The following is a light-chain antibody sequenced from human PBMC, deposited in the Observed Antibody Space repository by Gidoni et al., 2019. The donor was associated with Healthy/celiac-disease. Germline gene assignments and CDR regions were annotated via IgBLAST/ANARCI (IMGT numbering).Light chain of an antibody. CDR2: DAS. J-gene: IGKJ1*01. CDR1: QSISSW. CDR3: QQYHSYRT. Sequence: DIQMTPSPSTLSASVGDRVTITCRASQSISSWLAWYQQKPGKAPKLLIDDASSLESGVPSRFSGSGSETEFTLTISSLQPDDFATYYCQQYHSYRTFGQGTKVEIK. V-gene: IGKV1-5*01.